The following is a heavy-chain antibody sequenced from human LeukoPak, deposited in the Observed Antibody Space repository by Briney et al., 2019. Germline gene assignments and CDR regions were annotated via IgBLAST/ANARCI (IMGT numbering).Heavy chain of an antibody. CDR2: IRYDGSNK. CDR1: GFTFSSYG. Sequence: PGGSLRLSCAASGFTFSSYGMHWVRQAPGKGLEWVAFIRYDGSNKYYADSVKGRFTISRDNSKNTLYLQMNSLRAEDTAVYYCAKDPPGIAVAGPEYFQHWGQGTLVTVSS. CDR3: AKDPPGIAVAGPEYFQH. V-gene: IGHV3-30*02. J-gene: IGHJ1*01. D-gene: IGHD6-19*01.